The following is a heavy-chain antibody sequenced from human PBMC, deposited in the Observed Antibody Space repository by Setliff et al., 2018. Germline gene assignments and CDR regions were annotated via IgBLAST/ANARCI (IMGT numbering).Heavy chain of an antibody. D-gene: IGHD2-8*02. CDR1: GGSISSGDYY. V-gene: IGHV4-30-4*08. Sequence: PSETLSLTCTVSGGSISSGDYYWSRIRQPPGKGLEWIGYIYYSGSTYYNPSLKSRVTISVDTSKNQFSLKLSSVTAADTALYYCTVYNTGSSKDHYWGQGTPVTVSS. CDR3: TVYNTGSSKDHY. CDR2: IYYSGST. J-gene: IGHJ4*02.